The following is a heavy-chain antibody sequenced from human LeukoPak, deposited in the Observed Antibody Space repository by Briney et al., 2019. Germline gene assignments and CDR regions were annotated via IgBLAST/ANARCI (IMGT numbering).Heavy chain of an antibody. V-gene: IGHV3-23*01. D-gene: IGHD1-14*01. CDR1: GLTFSNYG. J-gene: IGHJ4*02. Sequence: GGSLRLSCAVSGLTFSNYGMSWVRQAPGKGLEWVSTISNSGGTTYYADSVKGRFTISRDDSENTLYLQMNSLRAEDTAVYYCAKATGYLLWGQGTLVTVSS. CDR3: AKATGYLL. CDR2: ISNSGGTT.